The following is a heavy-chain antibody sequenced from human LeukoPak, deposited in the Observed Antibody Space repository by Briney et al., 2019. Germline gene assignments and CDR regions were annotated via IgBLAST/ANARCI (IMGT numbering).Heavy chain of an antibody. V-gene: IGHV4-59*08. CDR2: VSYSGST. D-gene: IGHD6-19*01. CDR3: ASPGSDSGWFYF. J-gene: IGHJ4*02. CDR1: GVSMRTYY. Sequence: SETLSLTCTVSGVSMRTYYWSWIRQPPGKGLEWIGYVSYSGSTDYNPSLKSRLTISIDTSETQFSLKLTSVTAAYTAIYYCASPGSDSGWFYFWGQGTLVTVSS.